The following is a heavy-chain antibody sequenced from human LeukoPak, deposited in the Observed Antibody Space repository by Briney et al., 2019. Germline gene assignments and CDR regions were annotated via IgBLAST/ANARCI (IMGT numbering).Heavy chain of an antibody. Sequence: SETLSLTCAVSSCSISSGGYSWSWIRQPPGKGLEWIGYIYHSGSTYYNPSLKSRVTISVDRSKNQFSLKLSSVTAADTAVYYCARGYNWNNHDAFDIWGQGTMVTVSS. D-gene: IGHD1-1*01. V-gene: IGHV4-30-2*01. CDR3: ARGYNWNNHDAFDI. J-gene: IGHJ3*02. CDR2: IYHSGST. CDR1: SCSISSGGYS.